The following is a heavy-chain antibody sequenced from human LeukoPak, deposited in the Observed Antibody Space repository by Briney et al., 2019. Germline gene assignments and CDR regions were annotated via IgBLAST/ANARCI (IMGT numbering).Heavy chain of an antibody. Sequence: ASVKVSCKASGYSFTDYYMHWVRQAPGQGLEWMGWINPNSGGTNYAQKFQGRVTMTRDTSISTAYMELSRLRSDDTAVYYCARIRYCGGISCYYIDYWGQGTLVTVSA. D-gene: IGHD2-2*01. CDR1: GYSFTDYY. J-gene: IGHJ4*02. V-gene: IGHV1-2*02. CDR3: ARIRYCGGISCYYIDY. CDR2: INPNSGGT.